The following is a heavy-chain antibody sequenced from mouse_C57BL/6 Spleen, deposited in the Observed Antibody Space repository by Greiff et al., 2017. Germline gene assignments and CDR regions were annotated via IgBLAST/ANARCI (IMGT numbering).Heavy chain of an antibody. V-gene: IGHV1-74*01. CDR1: GYTFTSYW. D-gene: IGHD2-4*01. Sequence: QVQLKQPGAELVKPGASVKVSCKASGYTFTSYWMHWVKQRPGQGLEWIGRIHPSDSDTNYNQKFKGKATLTVDKSSSTAYMQLSSLTSEDSAVYYCAPLYYDYDRYWYFDVWGTGTTVTVSS. CDR3: APLYYDYDRYWYFDV. CDR2: IHPSDSDT. J-gene: IGHJ1*03.